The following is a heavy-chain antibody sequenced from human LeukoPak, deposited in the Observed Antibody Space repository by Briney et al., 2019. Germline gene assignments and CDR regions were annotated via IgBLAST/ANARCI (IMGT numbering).Heavy chain of an antibody. CDR2: INHSGST. CDR1: GGSFSGYY. Sequence: SETLSLTCAVYGGSFSGYYWSWNRQPPGKGLEWIGEINHSGSTNYNPSLKSRVTISVDTSKNQFSLKLSSVTAADTAVYYCARGFRRIIVATKYGMDVWGQGTTVTVSS. D-gene: IGHD5-12*01. V-gene: IGHV4-34*01. CDR3: ARGFRRIIVATKYGMDV. J-gene: IGHJ6*02.